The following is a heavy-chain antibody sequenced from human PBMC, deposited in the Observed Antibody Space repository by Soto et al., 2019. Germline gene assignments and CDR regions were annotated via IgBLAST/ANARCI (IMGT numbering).Heavy chain of an antibody. D-gene: IGHD3-10*01. CDR1: GGSISSGGYS. V-gene: IGHV4-30-2*01. CDR2: IYHSGST. J-gene: IGHJ3*02. Sequence: QLQLQESGSGLVKPSQTLSLTCAVSGGSISSGGYSWSWIRQPPGKGLEWIGYIYHSGSTYYNPSLKGGVTISVDRSKNQFSLKLSSVTAADTAVYYCARFGEGDAFDIWGQGTMVTVSS. CDR3: ARFGEGDAFDI.